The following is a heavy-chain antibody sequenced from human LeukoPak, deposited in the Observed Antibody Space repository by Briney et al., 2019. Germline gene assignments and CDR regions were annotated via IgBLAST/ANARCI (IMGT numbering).Heavy chain of an antibody. Sequence: SSETLSLTCTVPGGSISSYYWSWIRQPAGKGLEWIGRIHTSGSTNYNPSLKSRLTMSVDTSKNQFSLKLNSVTAADTAVYYCVRAGDYGDYVGWFDPWGQGTLVTVSS. D-gene: IGHD4-17*01. CDR3: VRAGDYGDYVGWFDP. CDR1: GGSISSYY. CDR2: IHTSGST. J-gene: IGHJ5*02. V-gene: IGHV4-4*07.